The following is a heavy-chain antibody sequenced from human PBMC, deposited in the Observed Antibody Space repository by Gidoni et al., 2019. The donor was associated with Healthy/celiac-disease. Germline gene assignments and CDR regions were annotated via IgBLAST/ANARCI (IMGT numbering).Heavy chain of an antibody. CDR2: IYYSGST. CDR1: GGSISSSSYY. Sequence: QLQLQESGPGLVKPSETLSLTCTVSGGSISSSSYYWGWIRQPPGKGLEWIGSIYYSGSTYYNPSLKSRVTISVDTSKNQFSLKLSSVTAADTAVYYCARQLWFRELFPPYYYYGMDVWGQGTTVTVSS. J-gene: IGHJ6*02. D-gene: IGHD3-10*01. V-gene: IGHV4-39*01. CDR3: ARQLWFRELFPPYYYYGMDV.